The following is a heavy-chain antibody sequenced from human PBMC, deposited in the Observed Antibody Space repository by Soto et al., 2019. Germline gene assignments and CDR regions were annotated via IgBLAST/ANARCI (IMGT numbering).Heavy chain of an antibody. J-gene: IGHJ3*02. Sequence: GESLKISWKGSGYSFTSYWIGWVRQMPGKGLEWMGIIYPGDSDTRYSPSFQGQVTISADKSISTAYLQWSSLKASDTAMYYCARQAAAGKFYDAFDIRGQGTMVTVSS. CDR3: ARQAAAGKFYDAFDI. CDR2: IYPGDSDT. CDR1: GYSFTSYW. D-gene: IGHD6-13*01. V-gene: IGHV5-51*01.